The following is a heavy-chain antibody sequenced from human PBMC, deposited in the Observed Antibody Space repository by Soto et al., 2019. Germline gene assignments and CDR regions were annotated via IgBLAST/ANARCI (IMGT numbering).Heavy chain of an antibody. D-gene: IGHD2-21*02. CDR1: DASINSGGYY. CDR3: ARGLIVMLAGIEELINSHFDS. J-gene: IGHJ4*02. V-gene: IGHV4-31*03. CDR2: IYYSGTT. Sequence: SETLSLTCTVSDASINSGGYYWSWIRQHPGKGLEWIGFIYYSGTTYSNPSLKSRVTTSVDTSKNQFSLRLSSVTAADTAVYYCARGLIVMLAGIEELINSHFDSWGQGTLVTVSS.